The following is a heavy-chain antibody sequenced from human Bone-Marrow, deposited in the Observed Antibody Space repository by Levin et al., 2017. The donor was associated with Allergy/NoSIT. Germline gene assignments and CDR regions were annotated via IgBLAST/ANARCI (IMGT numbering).Heavy chain of an antibody. V-gene: IGHV4-59*08. J-gene: IGHJ4*02. CDR3: ARHASQAGDDLDSRYYFDY. CDR1: GGSISSYY. Sequence: GSLRLSCTVSGGSISSYYWSWIRQPPGKGLEWIGYIYYSGSTNYNPSLKSRVTISVDTSKNQFSLKLSSVTAADTAVYYCARHASQAGDDLDSRYYFDYWGQGTLVTVSS. D-gene: IGHD7-27*01. CDR2: IYYSGST.